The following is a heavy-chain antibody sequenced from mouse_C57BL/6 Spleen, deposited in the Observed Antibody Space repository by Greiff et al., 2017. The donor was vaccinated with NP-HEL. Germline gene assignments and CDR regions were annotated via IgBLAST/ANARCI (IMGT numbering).Heavy chain of an antibody. V-gene: IGHV1-76*01. Sequence: QVQLQQSGAELVRPGASVKLSCKASGYTFTDYYINWVKQRPGQGLEWIARIYPGSGNTYYTEKFKGKATLNAEKSSSTAYMQLSSLTSEDSPVYFCAREEDYDGFYFAYWGKGTLVTVSA. D-gene: IGHD2-3*01. CDR3: AREEDYDGFYFAY. J-gene: IGHJ3*01. CDR1: GYTFTDYY. CDR2: IYPGSGNT.